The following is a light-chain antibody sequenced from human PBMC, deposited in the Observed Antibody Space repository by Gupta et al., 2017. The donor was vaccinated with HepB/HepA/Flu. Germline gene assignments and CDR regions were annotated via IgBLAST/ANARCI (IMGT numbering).Light chain of an antibody. CDR2: STD. Sequence: SVLPPPPSASGTPGQRVTISCSGSSSNIGSYTVNWYLQRPGAAPKLLIHSTDQRPSGVPDRFSGSKSGTSAALAISGLQSEDEADFYCATWDDGLNALVFGGGTKLTVI. V-gene: IGLV1-44*01. CDR1: SSNIGSYT. CDR3: ATWDDGLNALV. J-gene: IGLJ2*01.